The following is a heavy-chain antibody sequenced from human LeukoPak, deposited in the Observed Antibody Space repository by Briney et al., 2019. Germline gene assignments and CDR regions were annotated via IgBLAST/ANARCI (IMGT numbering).Heavy chain of an antibody. CDR3: ARDFCGGDCYVGDY. CDR1: GFTFSDYY. J-gene: IGHJ4*02. Sequence: GGSLRLSCAASGFTFSDYYMSWIRQAPGKGLEWVSYISSSGSTIYYADSVKGRFTISRDNSKNTLYLQMNSLRAEDTAVYYCARDFCGGDCYVGDYWGQGTLVTASS. V-gene: IGHV3-11*04. CDR2: ISSSGSTI. D-gene: IGHD2-21*02.